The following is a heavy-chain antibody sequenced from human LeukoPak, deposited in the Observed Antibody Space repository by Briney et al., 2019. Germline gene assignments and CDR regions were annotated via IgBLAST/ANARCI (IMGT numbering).Heavy chain of an antibody. V-gene: IGHV1-2*06. CDR2: INPNSGHT. CDR1: GYTFTDYY. Sequence: ASVKVSCRASGYTFTDYYMHWVRQAPGQGLEWMGRINPNSGHTRYAEKFQGRVTMTRDTSISTAYMDLSSLRSDDTSVYYCARDLRFSDPSGDYVLWYFDLWGRGTLVTVSS. D-gene: IGHD4-17*01. CDR3: ARDLRFSDPSGDYVLWYFDL. J-gene: IGHJ2*01.